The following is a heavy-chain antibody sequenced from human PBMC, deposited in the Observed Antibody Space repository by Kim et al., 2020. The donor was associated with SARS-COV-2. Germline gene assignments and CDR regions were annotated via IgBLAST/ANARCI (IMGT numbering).Heavy chain of an antibody. CDR1: GFTFSSYA. V-gene: IGHV3-30*04. J-gene: IGHJ4*02. D-gene: IGHD3-10*01. Sequence: GGSLRLSCAASGFTFSSYAMHWVRQAPGKGLEWVAVISYDGSNKYYADSVKGRFTISRDNSKNTLYLQMNSLRAEDTAVYYCARDSYGSGSHLDYWGQGTLVTVSS. CDR3: ARDSYGSGSHLDY. CDR2: ISYDGSNK.